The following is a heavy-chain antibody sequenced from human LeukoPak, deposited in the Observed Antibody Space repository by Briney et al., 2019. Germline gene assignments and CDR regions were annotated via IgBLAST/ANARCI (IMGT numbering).Heavy chain of an antibody. CDR3: TSVPEQLDPGDYYYYMDV. CDR2: INPSGGST. V-gene: IGHV1-46*03. CDR1: GYTFTSYY. D-gene: IGHD6-13*01. Sequence: GASVKVSCKASGYTFTSYYMHWVRQAPGQGLEWMGIINPSGGSTSYAQKFQGRVTMTRDTSTSTVYMELSSLRSEDTAVYYCTSVPEQLDPGDYYYYMDVWGKGTTVTVSS. J-gene: IGHJ6*03.